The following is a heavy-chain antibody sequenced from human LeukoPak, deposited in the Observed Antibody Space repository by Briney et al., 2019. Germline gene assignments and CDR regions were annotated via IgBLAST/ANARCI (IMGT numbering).Heavy chain of an antibody. CDR1: GGTFSGYA. CDR3: ARAPALGVPAAIIYYYYGMDV. J-gene: IGHJ6*02. D-gene: IGHD2-2*01. V-gene: IGHV1-69*01. CDR2: IIPIFGTA. Sequence: SVKVSCKASGGTFSGYAISWVRQAPGQGLEWMGGIIPIFGTANYAQKFQGRVTITADESTSTAYMELSSLRSEDTAVYYCARAPALGVPAAIIYYYYGMDVWGQGTTVTVSS.